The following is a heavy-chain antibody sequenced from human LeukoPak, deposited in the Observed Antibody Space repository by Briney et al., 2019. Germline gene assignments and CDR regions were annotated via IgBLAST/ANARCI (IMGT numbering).Heavy chain of an antibody. J-gene: IGHJ4*02. D-gene: IGHD6-19*01. CDR2: IKSKTDRETI. V-gene: IGHV3-15*05. CDR1: GFNFIDAW. Sequence: PGESLRLPCAASGFNFIDAWMTWVRQPPGKGLEWVGRIKSKTDRETIDYAAPVKGRFTISRDDSKNMVYLQMNSLTIEDTAVYYCTTRDLVAVFDHWGQGILVTVSS. CDR3: TTRDLVAVFDH.